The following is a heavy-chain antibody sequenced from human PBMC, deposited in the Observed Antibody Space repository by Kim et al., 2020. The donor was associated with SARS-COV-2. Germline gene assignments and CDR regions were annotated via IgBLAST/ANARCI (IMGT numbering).Heavy chain of an antibody. J-gene: IGHJ4*02. CDR2: IYYSGST. Sequence: SETLSLTCTVSGGSISSSSYYWGWIRQPPGKGLEWIGSIYYSGSTYYNPSLKSRVTISVDTSKNQFSLKLSSVTAADTAVYYCVRLRGAMATINYFDTWGQGTLVTVSS. CDR3: VRLRGAMATINYFDT. V-gene: IGHV4-39*01. CDR1: GGSISSSSYY. D-gene: IGHD5-12*01.